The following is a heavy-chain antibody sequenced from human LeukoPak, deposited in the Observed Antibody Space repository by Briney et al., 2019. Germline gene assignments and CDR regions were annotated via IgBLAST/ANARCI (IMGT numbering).Heavy chain of an antibody. J-gene: IGHJ6*03. Sequence: GGSLRLSCAASGFTFSSYGMHWVRQAPGKGLEWVAFIRYDGSNKYYADSVKGRFTISRDNAKNSLYLQMNSLRAEDTAVYYCARDTGFLGYYYMDVWGKGTTVTISS. CDR2: IRYDGSNK. CDR1: GFTFSSYG. V-gene: IGHV3-30*02. D-gene: IGHD3-3*01. CDR3: ARDTGFLGYYYMDV.